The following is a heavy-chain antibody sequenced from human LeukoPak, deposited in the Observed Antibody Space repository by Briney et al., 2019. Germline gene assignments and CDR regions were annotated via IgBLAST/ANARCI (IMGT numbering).Heavy chain of an antibody. D-gene: IGHD1-1*01. J-gene: IGHJ5*02. V-gene: IGHV1-69*13. CDR2: IIPIFGTA. Sequence: SVKVSCKASGYTFTGYYMHWVRQAPGQGLEWMGGIIPIFGTANYAQKFQGRVTITADESTSTAYMELSSLRSEDTAVYYCARPNPPPRDWNDVGWFDPWGQGTLVTVSS. CDR1: GYTFTGYY. CDR3: ARPNPPPRDWNDVGWFDP.